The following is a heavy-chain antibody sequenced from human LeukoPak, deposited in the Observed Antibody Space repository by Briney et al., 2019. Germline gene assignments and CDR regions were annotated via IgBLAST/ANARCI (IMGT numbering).Heavy chain of an antibody. J-gene: IGHJ6*02. V-gene: IGHV3-30*02. CDR3: ARGWDGPPRMDV. D-gene: IGHD1-26*01. CDR1: GFTFSSYG. CDR2: IRYDGSNK. Sequence: PGGSLRLSCAASGFTFSSYGMHWVRQAPGKGLEWVAFIRYDGSNKYYADSVKGRFTISRDNSKNTLYLQMNSLRAEDTAVYYCARGWDGPPRMDVWGQGTTVTVSS.